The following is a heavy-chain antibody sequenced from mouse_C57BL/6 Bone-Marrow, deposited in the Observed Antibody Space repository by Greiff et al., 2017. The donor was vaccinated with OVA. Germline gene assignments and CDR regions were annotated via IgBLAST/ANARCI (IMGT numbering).Heavy chain of an antibody. J-gene: IGHJ2*01. CDR3: ARGEALYDCYYLDY. CDR2: ISYSGST. CDR1: GYSITSGYD. V-gene: IGHV3-1*01. D-gene: IGHD2-3*01. Sequence: EVKLMESGPGMVKPSQSLSLTCTVTGYSITSGYDWHWIRHFPGNKLEWMGYISYSGSTNYNPSLKSRISITHDTSKNHFFLKLNSVTTEDTATDYCARGEALYDCYYLDYWGQGTTLTVSS.